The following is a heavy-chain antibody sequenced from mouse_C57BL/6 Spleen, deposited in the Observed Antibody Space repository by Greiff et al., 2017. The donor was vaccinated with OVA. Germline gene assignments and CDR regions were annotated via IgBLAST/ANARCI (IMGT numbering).Heavy chain of an antibody. CDR2: IDPSDSYT. V-gene: IGHV1-50*01. J-gene: IGHJ2*01. CDR3: AGGDYDYFDD. D-gene: IGHD2-4*01. CDR1: GYTFTSYW. Sequence: QVQLQQPGAELVKPGASVKLSCKASGYTFTSYWMQWVKQRPGQGLEWIGEIDPSDSYTNYNQKFKGKATLTVDTSSSTAYMQLSSLTSEDSAVYYCAGGDYDYFDDWGKGTTLTVSS.